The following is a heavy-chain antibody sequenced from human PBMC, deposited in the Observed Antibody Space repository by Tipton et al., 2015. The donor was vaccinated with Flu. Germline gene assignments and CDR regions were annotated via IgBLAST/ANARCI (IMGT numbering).Heavy chain of an antibody. D-gene: IGHD3-10*02. CDR3: ARHTGDSVRGVIDY. V-gene: IGHV4-4*07. CDR1: GGSISSYY. Sequence: GLVKPSETLSLSCTVSGGSISSYYWGWIRQPAGKGLEWIGRIYSSGNTTYNPSLKSRVTMSVDTSKNQFSLKLSSVTAADTAVYYCARHTGDSVRGVIDYWGQGTLVTVSS. J-gene: IGHJ4*02. CDR2: IYSSGNT.